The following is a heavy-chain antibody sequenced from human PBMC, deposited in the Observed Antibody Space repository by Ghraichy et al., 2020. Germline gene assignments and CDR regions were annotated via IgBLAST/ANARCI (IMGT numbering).Heavy chain of an antibody. CDR3: ARPRDCTNGVCYPDFDY. CDR2: MNPNSGNT. J-gene: IGHJ4*02. Sequence: ASVKVSCKTSGYTFTSYDINWVRQATGQGLEWMGWMNPNSGNTGYAQKFQGRVTMTKNASISTAYMELSSLRSEDAAIYYCARPRDCTNGVCYPDFDYWGQGTLVTASS. D-gene: IGHD2-8*01. CDR1: GYTFTSYD. V-gene: IGHV1-8*01.